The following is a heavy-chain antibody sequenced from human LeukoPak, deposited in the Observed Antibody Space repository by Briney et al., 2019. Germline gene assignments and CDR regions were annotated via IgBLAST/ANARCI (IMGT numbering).Heavy chain of an antibody. CDR3: ARDSRPIFEWQQLGGDY. D-gene: IGHD6-13*01. Sequence: ASVKVSCKASGYTFTGYYMHWVRQAPGQGLEWMGWINPNSGGTNYAQKFQGRVTMTRDTSISAAYMELGRLRSDDTAVYYCARDSRPIFEWQQLGGDYWGQGTLVTVSS. CDR2: INPNSGGT. J-gene: IGHJ4*02. CDR1: GYTFTGYY. V-gene: IGHV1-2*02.